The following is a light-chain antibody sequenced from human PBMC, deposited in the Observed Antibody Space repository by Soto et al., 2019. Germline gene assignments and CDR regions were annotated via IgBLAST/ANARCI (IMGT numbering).Light chain of an antibody. CDR2: EDT. Sequence: QSVLTQPASVSGSPGQSITISCTGTTSSVGSYNLVSWYQQHTGKAPQVLIYEDTKRPSGVSNRFSGSISGSTASLTISGLQAEDEADYYCCSYVGASTYVFGTGTKVTVL. CDR3: CSYVGASTYV. V-gene: IGLV2-23*01. CDR1: TSSVGSYNL. J-gene: IGLJ1*01.